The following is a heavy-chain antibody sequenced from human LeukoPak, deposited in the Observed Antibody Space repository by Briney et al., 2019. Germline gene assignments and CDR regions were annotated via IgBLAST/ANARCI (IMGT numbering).Heavy chain of an antibody. V-gene: IGHV3-30*02. CDR3: AEDRDKGNYYFDY. D-gene: IGHD1-7*01. Sequence: GGSLRLSCAASGFTFSSYGMHWVRQAPGKGLEWVAFIRYDGSDKDYVDSVKGRFTISRDNSKNTLYLQMNSLRAEDTAVYYCAEDRDKGNYYFDYWGQGTLVTVSS. CDR1: GFTFSSYG. J-gene: IGHJ4*02. CDR2: IRYDGSDK.